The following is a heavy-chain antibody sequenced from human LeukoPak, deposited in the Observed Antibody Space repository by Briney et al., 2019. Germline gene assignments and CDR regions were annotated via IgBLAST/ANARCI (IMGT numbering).Heavy chain of an antibody. CDR3: ARDAVDTANAV. V-gene: IGHV3-74*01. CDR1: GFTFTTYW. D-gene: IGHD5-18*01. CDR2: INSDGSIT. Sequence: GGSLRLSCAASGFTFTTYWMHWVRQAPGKGLVWVSHINSDGSITSYADSVRGRFTISRDNAKNTLYLQMNSLRAEDTAVYYCARDAVDTANAVWGQGTTVAVSS. J-gene: IGHJ6*02.